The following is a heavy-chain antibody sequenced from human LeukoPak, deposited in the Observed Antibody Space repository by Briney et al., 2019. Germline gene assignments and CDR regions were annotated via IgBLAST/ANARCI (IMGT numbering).Heavy chain of an antibody. CDR3: VRAVGAVAGPGDWFDP. Sequence: SETLSLTCNVSGGSITTSSFYWGWIRQTPGKGLEWIGTFYYTGDTYYNRSLTSRATIAVDTSKDQFFLALSSVTAADTAVYYCVRAVGAVAGPGDWFDPWGPGTLVTVSS. V-gene: IGHV4-39*01. CDR2: FYYTGDT. J-gene: IGHJ5*02. CDR1: GGSITTSSFY. D-gene: IGHD6-19*01.